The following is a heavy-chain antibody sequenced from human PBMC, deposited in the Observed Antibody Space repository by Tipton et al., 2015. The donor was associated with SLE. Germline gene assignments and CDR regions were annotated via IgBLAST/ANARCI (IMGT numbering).Heavy chain of an antibody. CDR3: AICYGSGSYYFDY. CDR2: ISAYNGNT. D-gene: IGHD3-10*01. J-gene: IGHJ4*02. CDR1: GYTFTSYG. Sequence: QSGAEVKKPGASVKVSCKASGYTFTSYGISWVRQAPGQGLEWMGWISAYNGNTNYAQKFQGRVTMTRDTSISTAYMELSRLRSDDTAVYYCAICYGSGSYYFDYWGQGTLVTVSS. V-gene: IGHV1-18*01.